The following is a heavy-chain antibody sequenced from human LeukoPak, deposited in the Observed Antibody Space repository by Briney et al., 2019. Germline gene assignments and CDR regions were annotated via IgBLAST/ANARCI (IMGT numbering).Heavy chain of an antibody. D-gene: IGHD3-10*01. Sequence: SQTLSLTCTVSGGSISSGSYYWSWIRQPAGKGLEWIGRIYSSGSTNYNPSLKSRVTISVDTSKNQFSLKLSSVTAADTAVYYCARDRGFMVRGSRRGYDDYYYYMDVWGKGTTVTISS. J-gene: IGHJ6*03. V-gene: IGHV4-61*02. CDR1: GGSISSGSYY. CDR2: IYSSGST. CDR3: ARDRGFMVRGSRRGYDDYYYYMDV.